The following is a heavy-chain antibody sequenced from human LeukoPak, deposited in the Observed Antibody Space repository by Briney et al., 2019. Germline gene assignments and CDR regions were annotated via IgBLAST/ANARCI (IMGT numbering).Heavy chain of an antibody. J-gene: IGHJ6*03. CDR3: ARGPGYSSGWYAVYYYMDV. V-gene: IGHV1-8*03. Sequence: ASVKVSCTASGYTFTSYDINWVRQATGQGLELMGWMNPNSGNTGYAQKFQGRVTITRNTSISTAYMELSSLRSEDTAVYYCARGPGYSSGWYAVYYYMDVWGKGTTVTVSS. CDR2: MNPNSGNT. D-gene: IGHD6-19*01. CDR1: GYTFTSYD.